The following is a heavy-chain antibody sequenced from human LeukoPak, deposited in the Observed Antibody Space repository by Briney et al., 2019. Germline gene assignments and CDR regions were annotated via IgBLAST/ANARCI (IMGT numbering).Heavy chain of an antibody. CDR2: ISGSGGST. D-gene: IGHD6-13*01. J-gene: IGHJ4*02. V-gene: IGHV3-23*01. CDR1: GFTFSSYA. Sequence: GGSLRLSCAASGFTFSSYAMSWVRQAPGKGLEWVSDISGSGGSTYYADSVKGRFTISRDNSKNTLYLQMNSLRAEDTAVYYCARDTRYSSNWILDYWGQGTLVTVSS. CDR3: ARDTRYSSNWILDY.